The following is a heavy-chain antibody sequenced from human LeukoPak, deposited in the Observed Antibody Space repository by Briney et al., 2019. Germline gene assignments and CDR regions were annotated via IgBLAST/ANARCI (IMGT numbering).Heavy chain of an antibody. Sequence: SETLSLTCTVSGGSISSYYWSWIRQPPGKGPEWIGYIYYSGSTNYNPSLKSRVTISVDTSKNQFSLKLSSVTAADTAVYYCARDTYYYDSSGYYGTFDYWGQGTLVTVSS. J-gene: IGHJ4*02. V-gene: IGHV4-59*12. CDR3: ARDTYYYDSSGYYGTFDY. CDR2: IYYSGST. CDR1: GGSISSYY. D-gene: IGHD3-22*01.